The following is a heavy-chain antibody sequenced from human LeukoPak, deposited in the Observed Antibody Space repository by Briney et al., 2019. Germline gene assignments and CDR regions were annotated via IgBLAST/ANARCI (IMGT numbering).Heavy chain of an antibody. Sequence: GGSLRLSRAASGFTFSSYGMHWVRQAPGKGLEWAAVISYDGSNKYYADSVKGRFTISRDNSKNTLYLQMNSLRAEDTAVYYCAKPAISSSGWYYDYWGQGTLVTVSS. CDR1: GFTFSSYG. J-gene: IGHJ4*02. CDR2: ISYDGSNK. CDR3: AKPAISSSGWYYDY. V-gene: IGHV3-30*18. D-gene: IGHD6-19*01.